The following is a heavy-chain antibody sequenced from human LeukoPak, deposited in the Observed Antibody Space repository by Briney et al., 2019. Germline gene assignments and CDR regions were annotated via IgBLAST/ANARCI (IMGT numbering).Heavy chain of an antibody. J-gene: IGHJ4*02. D-gene: IGHD5-12*01. V-gene: IGHV1-69*04. CDR3: ARADIVATTPFDY. Sequence: SVKVSCKASGGTFSSYAISWVRQAPGQGLEWMGRIIPILGIANYAQKFQGRVTITADKSTSTAYMELSSLRSEDTPVYYCARADIVATTPFDYWGQGTLVTVSS. CDR1: GGTFSSYA. CDR2: IIPILGIA.